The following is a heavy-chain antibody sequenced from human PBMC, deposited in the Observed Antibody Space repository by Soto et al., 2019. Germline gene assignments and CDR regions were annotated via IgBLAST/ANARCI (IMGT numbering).Heavy chain of an antibody. Sequence: QITLKESGPTLVKPTQTLTLTCTFSVFSLSTSGVGVGWIRQPPGKALEWLALIYWDDDKRYRPSLTSRLTITKDASKNQVVLTMTNMDPVDTATYYCAHAYGGMSLYWGQGTLVSVSS. CDR3: AHAYGGMSLY. CDR1: VFSLSTSGVG. V-gene: IGHV2-5*02. CDR2: IYWDDDK. D-gene: IGHD1-26*01. J-gene: IGHJ4*02.